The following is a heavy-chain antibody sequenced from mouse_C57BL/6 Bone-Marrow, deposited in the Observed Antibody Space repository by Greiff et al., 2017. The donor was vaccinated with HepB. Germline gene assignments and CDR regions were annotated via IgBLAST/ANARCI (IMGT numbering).Heavy chain of an antibody. CDR1: GYAFSSYW. V-gene: IGHV1-80*01. Sequence: QVQLQQSGAELVKPGASVKISCKASGYAFSSYWMNWVKQRPGKGLEWIGQIYPGDGDTNYNGKFKGKATLTADKSSSTAYMQLSSLTSEDSAVYCCASRLRGEYFDYWGQGTTLTVSS. J-gene: IGHJ2*01. CDR3: ASRLRGEYFDY. D-gene: IGHD1-1*01. CDR2: IYPGDGDT.